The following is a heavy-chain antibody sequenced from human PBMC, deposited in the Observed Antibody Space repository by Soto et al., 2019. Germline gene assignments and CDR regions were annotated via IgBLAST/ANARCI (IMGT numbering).Heavy chain of an antibody. J-gene: IGHJ4*02. D-gene: IGHD5-12*01. V-gene: IGHV3-21*01. Sequence: ESVGGLVKPGGSLRLSCAASGFTFSSYSMNWVRQAPGKGLEWVSSISSSSSYIYYADSVKGRFTISRDNAKNSLYLQMNSLRAEDTAVYYCARDGVEMATIGVDYWGQGTLVTVSS. CDR3: ARDGVEMATIGVDY. CDR2: ISSSSSYI. CDR1: GFTFSSYS.